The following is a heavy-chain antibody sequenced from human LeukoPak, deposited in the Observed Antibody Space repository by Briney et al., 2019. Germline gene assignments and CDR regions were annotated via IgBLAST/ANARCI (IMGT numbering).Heavy chain of an antibody. CDR3: ARDLRRDDFWSGYYTAFDI. D-gene: IGHD3-3*01. V-gene: IGHV3-21*01. CDR1: GFTFSSYS. Sequence: PGGSLRLSCAASGFTFSSYSMNWVRQAPGKGLEWVSSISSSSSYIYYADSVKGRFTISRDNAKNSLYLQMNSLRAEDTAVYYCARDLRRDDFWSGYYTAFDIWGQGTMVTVSS. CDR2: ISSSSSYI. J-gene: IGHJ3*02.